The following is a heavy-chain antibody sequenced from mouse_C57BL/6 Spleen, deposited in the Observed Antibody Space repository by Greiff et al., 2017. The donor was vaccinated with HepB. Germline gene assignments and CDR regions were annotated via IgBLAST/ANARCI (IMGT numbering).Heavy chain of an antibody. J-gene: IGHJ4*01. CDR1: GYTFTSYW. V-gene: IGHV1-55*01. CDR3: ARDYGRRAGGAMDY. D-gene: IGHD1-1*01. CDR2: IYPGSGST. Sequence: VQLQQSGAELVKPGASVKMSCKASGYTFTSYWITWVKQRPGQGLEWIGDIYPGSGSTNYNEKFKSKATLTVDTSSSTAYMQLSSLTSEDSAVYYCARDYGRRAGGAMDYWGQGTSVTVSS.